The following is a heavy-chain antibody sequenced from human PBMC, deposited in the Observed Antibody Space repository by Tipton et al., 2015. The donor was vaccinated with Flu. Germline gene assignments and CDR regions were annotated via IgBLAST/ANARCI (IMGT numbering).Heavy chain of an antibody. Sequence: SLRLSCATSGFTISNYWMSWVRQAPGKGLEWVANIKQDGSEKYYVDSVKGRFTISRDNAKNSLYLQVNSLRAEDTAVYYCARAIAAAGSYWGQGTLVTVSS. D-gene: IGHD6-13*01. J-gene: IGHJ4*02. CDR1: GFTISNYW. CDR3: ARAIAAAGSY. CDR2: IKQDGSEK. V-gene: IGHV3-7*03.